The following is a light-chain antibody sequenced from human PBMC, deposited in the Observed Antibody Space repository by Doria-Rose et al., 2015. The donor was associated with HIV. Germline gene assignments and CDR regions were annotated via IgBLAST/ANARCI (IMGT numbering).Light chain of an antibody. CDR3: HQYGTSWT. J-gene: IGKJ1*01. CDR2: DGS. Sequence: EIVLTQSPGTLSLSPGERANLSCRASQSFSSTYLAWYQQTPGHAPSLLIYDGSTRATGIPDRFSASGSGTDFTLTINRLEPEDFALYYCHQYGTSWTFGQGTKVEI. CDR1: QSFSSTY. V-gene: IGKV3-20*01.